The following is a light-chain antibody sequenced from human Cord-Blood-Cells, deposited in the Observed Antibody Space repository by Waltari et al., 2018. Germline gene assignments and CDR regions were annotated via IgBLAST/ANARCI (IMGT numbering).Light chain of an antibody. J-gene: IGLJ1*01. CDR3: SSYTSSSTYV. CDR2: KVS. CDR1: SSDVGGYNY. Sequence: QSALTQPASVSGSPGQSITISCTGTSSDVGGYNYVSWYQQHPGKAPKLMIYKVSNRPSGVSNRFSGYKSGNTASLTISGLQAEDEADYYCSSYTSSSTYVVGTGTKVTVL. V-gene: IGLV2-14*01.